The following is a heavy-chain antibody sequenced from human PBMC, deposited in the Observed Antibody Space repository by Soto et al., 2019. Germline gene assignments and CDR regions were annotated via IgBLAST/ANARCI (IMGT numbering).Heavy chain of an antibody. D-gene: IGHD5-12*01. CDR2: INIDGSST. CDR1: GFTLSSYW. J-gene: IGHJ4*02. V-gene: IGHV3-74*01. Sequence: EVQLVESGGGLVQPGGSLRLSCAASGFTLSSYWMHWVRQAPGKGLGWVSRINIDGSSTSYADSVKGRFTITRDNAKNTLYLQENSLKAEDTAVYYCARSRDGYNFVGDCWGQGTLVTVSS. CDR3: ARSRDGYNFVGDC.